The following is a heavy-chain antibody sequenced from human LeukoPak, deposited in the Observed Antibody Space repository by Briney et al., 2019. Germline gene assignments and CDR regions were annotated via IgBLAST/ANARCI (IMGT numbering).Heavy chain of an antibody. CDR2: INPNSGGT. V-gene: IGHV1-2*02. Sequence: ASVKVSCKASGYTFTGYSMHWVRQAPGQGLEWMGWINPNSGGTNYAQKFQGRVTMTRDRAISTAYMELSRLRSDVTAVYHCARSEYCGGDCYSDAFDIWGQGTMVTVSS. CDR3: ARSEYCGGDCYSDAFDI. CDR1: GYTFTGYS. D-gene: IGHD2-21*01. J-gene: IGHJ3*02.